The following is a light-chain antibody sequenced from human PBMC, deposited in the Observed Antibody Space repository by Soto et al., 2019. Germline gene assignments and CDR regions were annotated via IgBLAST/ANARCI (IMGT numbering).Light chain of an antibody. Sequence: QSVLTQPASVSGSPGQSITFSCTGTSNDIGGYNYVSWFQHHPDKAPKLIIYEVYDRPSGVSNRFSGSKSGNTASLTISGLQPEDEADYYCSSYTTNRTRVFGGGTKLDRP. V-gene: IGLV2-14*01. J-gene: IGLJ3*02. CDR3: SSYTTNRTRV. CDR2: EVY. CDR1: SNDIGGYNY.